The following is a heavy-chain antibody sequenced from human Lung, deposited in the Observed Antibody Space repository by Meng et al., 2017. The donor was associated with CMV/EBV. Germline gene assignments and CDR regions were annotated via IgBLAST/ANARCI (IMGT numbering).Heavy chain of an antibody. D-gene: IGHD4-17*01. CDR2: ISNDGGNK. CDR3: AKDLKAYGDYYFDY. J-gene: IGHJ4*02. CDR1: GFTFSNYG. Sequence: SGFTFSNYGMPWVRRAPGKGLEWLAVISNDGGNKHYADSVKGRFTISRDNSKNTLNLQMNSLRPEDTSVYYCAKDLKAYGDYYFDYWGQGILVTVSS. V-gene: IGHV3-30*18.